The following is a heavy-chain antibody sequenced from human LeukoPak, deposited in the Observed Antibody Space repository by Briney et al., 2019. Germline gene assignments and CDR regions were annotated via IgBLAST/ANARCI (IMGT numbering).Heavy chain of an antibody. Sequence: PGGSLRLSCAASGFTFDDYAMHWVRQAPGKGLEWVSGISWNSGSIGYADSVKGRFTISRDNAKNSLYLQMNSLRAEDTALYYCAKDIGDYGDYVSDAFDIWGQGTMVTVSS. CDR3: AKDIGDYGDYVSDAFDI. CDR2: ISWNSGSI. CDR1: GFTFDDYA. D-gene: IGHD4-17*01. V-gene: IGHV3-9*01. J-gene: IGHJ3*02.